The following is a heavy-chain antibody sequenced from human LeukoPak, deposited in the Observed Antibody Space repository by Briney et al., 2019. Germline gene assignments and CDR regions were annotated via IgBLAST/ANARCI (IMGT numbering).Heavy chain of an antibody. CDR1: GGTFSSYA. V-gene: IGHV1-69*05. CDR3: AKDAGNYYYYMDV. J-gene: IGHJ6*03. Sequence: ASVKVSCKASGGTFSSYAISWVRQAPGQGLEWMGGIIPIFGTANYAEKFQGRVTITTDESTSTAYMELSSLRSEDTAVYYCAKDAGNYYYYMDVWGKGTTVTVSS. CDR2: IIPIFGTA.